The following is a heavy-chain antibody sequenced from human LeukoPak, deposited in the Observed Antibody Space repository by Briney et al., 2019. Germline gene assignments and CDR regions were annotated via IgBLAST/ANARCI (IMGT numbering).Heavy chain of an antibody. D-gene: IGHD6-13*01. CDR3: AKDRYSSSWYYFDY. V-gene: IGHV3-9*01. J-gene: IGHJ4*02. CDR1: GFSFGDHA. Sequence: GGSLRLSCAASGFSFGDHAMHWVRQAPGKGLEWVSGITWNSGTIGYADSVKGRFTISRDNAKNSLYLQMNSLRAEDTALYYCAKDRYSSSWYYFDYWGQGTLVTVSS. CDR2: ITWNSGTI.